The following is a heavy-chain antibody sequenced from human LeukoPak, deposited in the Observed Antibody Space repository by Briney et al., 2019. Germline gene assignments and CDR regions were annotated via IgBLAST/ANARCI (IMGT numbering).Heavy chain of an antibody. CDR1: GFTFSNYV. CDR2: ISGSGAGT. J-gene: IGHJ4*02. V-gene: IGHV3-23*01. D-gene: IGHD6-13*01. CDR3: AKLASTWYLYYFDY. Sequence: GGSLRLSCAASGFTFSNYVMSWVRQAPGKGLEWVSTISGSGAGTYYADSVNGRFTISRDNSKNTLYLQMNSLRAEDTAVYYCAKLASTWYLYYFDYWGQGILVTVSS.